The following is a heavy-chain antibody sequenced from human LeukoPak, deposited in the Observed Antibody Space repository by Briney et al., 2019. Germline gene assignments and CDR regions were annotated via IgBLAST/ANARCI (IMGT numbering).Heavy chain of an antibody. Sequence: GGSLRLSCAASGFTFSSYSMNWVRQAPGKGLEWVSSISSSSTYIYYADSVKGRFTISRDNAKNSLYLQMNSLRAEDTAVYYCARASLLRYFDWLSSEFDYWGQGTLVTVSS. CDR1: GFTFSSYS. CDR2: ISSSSTYI. V-gene: IGHV3-21*01. CDR3: ARASLLRYFDWLSSEFDY. D-gene: IGHD3-9*01. J-gene: IGHJ4*02.